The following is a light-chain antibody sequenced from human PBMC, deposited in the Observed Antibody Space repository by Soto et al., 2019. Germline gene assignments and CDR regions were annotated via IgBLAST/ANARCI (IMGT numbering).Light chain of an antibody. V-gene: IGLV2-23*01. Sequence: QSALTQPPSVSGSPGQSVTISCTVTSSDVGDYEHVSWYQQAPGTAPKLMIYEGSKRPSGVSNRFSGSKSGNTASLTISGLQAEDEADYYCCSYAGSSTLVFGGGTKLTVL. CDR1: SSDVGDYEH. J-gene: IGLJ2*01. CDR2: EGS. CDR3: CSYAGSSTLV.